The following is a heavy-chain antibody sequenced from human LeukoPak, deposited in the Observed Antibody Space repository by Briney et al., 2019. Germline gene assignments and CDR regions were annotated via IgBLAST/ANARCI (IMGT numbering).Heavy chain of an antibody. J-gene: IGHJ4*02. D-gene: IGHD6-13*01. CDR2: ITVGGGT. Sequence: GGSLRLSCADSGFALSSYVMSWVRQAPGKGLEWVSTITVGGGTYYADSVKGRFTISRDNSKNTLFLQMNTLGAEDTALFYCAKSPAAPYYFDYWGQGTLVTVSS. V-gene: IGHV3-23*01. CDR3: AKSPAAPYYFDY. CDR1: GFALSSYV.